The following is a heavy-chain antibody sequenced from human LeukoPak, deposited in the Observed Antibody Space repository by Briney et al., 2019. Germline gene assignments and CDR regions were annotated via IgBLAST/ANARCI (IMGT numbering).Heavy chain of an antibody. D-gene: IGHD3-22*01. CDR3: ARAADSSGYYAGNYFDY. J-gene: IGHJ4*02. V-gene: IGHV1-69*05. Sequence: GASVKVSCKASGYTFTSYDINWVRQATGQGLEWMGVIIPIFGTANYAQKFQGRVTITTDESTSTAYMELSSLRSEDTAVYYCARAADSSGYYAGNYFDYWGQGTLVTVSS. CDR2: IIPIFGTA. CDR1: GYTFTSYD.